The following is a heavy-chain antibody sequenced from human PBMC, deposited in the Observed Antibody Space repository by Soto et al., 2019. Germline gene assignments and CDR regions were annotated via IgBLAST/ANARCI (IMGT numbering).Heavy chain of an antibody. CDR3: ARDSIVGSRWYYVGFDP. D-gene: IGHD6-13*01. Sequence: GGSLRLSCAASGFTFSSYWMHWVRQAPGKGLVWVSRINSDGSSTSYADSVKGRFTISRDNAKNTLYLQMNSLRAEDTAVYYCARDSIVGSRWYYVGFDPWGQGTLVTVSS. V-gene: IGHV3-74*01. CDR2: INSDGSST. CDR1: GFTFSSYW. J-gene: IGHJ5*02.